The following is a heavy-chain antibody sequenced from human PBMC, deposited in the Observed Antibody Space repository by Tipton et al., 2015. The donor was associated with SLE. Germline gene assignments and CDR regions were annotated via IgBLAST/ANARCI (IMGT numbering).Heavy chain of an antibody. CDR2: IYHSGST. CDR1: GGSISSSSYY. V-gene: IGHV4-39*07. D-gene: IGHD3-22*01. CDR3: ARDRSTHYDSSGYIDY. Sequence: TLSLTCTVSGGSISSSSYYWGWFRQPPGKGLEWIGSIYHSGSTYYNPSLKSRVTISVDTSKNQFSLKLSSVTAADTAVYYCARDRSTHYDSSGYIDYWGQGTLVTVSS. J-gene: IGHJ4*02.